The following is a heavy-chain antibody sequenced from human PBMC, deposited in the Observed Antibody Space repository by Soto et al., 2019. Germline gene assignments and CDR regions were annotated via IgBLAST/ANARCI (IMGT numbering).Heavy chain of an antibody. CDR1: GYTFTSYD. CDR2: MNPNTGNS. Sequence: ASVKVSCKASGYTFTSYDIYWVRQATGQGLEWMGWMNPNTGNSGYAQKFQGRVTMTSDTSKSTAHMEVSSLRSEDTAVYYCARRAETNGWNGFGADKYYFDFWGQGPLVTVYS. CDR3: ARRAETNGWNGFGADKYYFDF. D-gene: IGHD1-1*01. V-gene: IGHV1-8*01. J-gene: IGHJ4*02.